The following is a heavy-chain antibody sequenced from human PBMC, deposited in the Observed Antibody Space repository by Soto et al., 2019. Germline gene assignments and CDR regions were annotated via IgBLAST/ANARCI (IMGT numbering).Heavy chain of an antibody. CDR2: TYYRFKWYD. V-gene: IGHV6-1*01. J-gene: IGHJ6*02. CDR3: ARDLSGALGV. D-gene: IGHD6-25*01. CDR1: GDSVSSNSAA. Sequence: SQTLSLTCAISGDSVSSNSAAWNWVRQSPSRGLEWLGRTYYRFKWYDDFALSVRSRLTISPDTSKNQFSLQLSSVTPEDTANYCARDLSGALGVWGQGTTVTVSS.